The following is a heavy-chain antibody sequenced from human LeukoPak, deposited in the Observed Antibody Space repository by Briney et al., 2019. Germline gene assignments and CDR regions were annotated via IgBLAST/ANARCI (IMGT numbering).Heavy chain of an antibody. V-gene: IGHV3-74*01. D-gene: IGHD3-9*01. Sequence: PGRSLRLSCAASGFTFSSYWMHWVRQAPGKGLVWVSRINSDGSSTSYADSVKGRFTISRDNAKNTLYLQMNSLRAEDTAVYYCAREYYDILTGYYPDYWGQGTLVTVSS. J-gene: IGHJ4*02. CDR3: AREYYDILTGYYPDY. CDR2: INSDGSST. CDR1: GFTFSSYW.